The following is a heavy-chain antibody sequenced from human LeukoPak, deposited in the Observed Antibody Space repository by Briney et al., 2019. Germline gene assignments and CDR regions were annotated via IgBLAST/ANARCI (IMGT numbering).Heavy chain of an antibody. CDR2: ISYDGSNK. CDR1: GFTFSSYG. V-gene: IGHV3-30*18. D-gene: IGHD2-15*01. J-gene: IGHJ6*02. Sequence: GGPLRLSCAAPGFTFSSYGMHWVRQAPGKGLEWVAVISYDGSNKYYADSVKGRFTISRDNSKNTLYLQMNSLGAEDTAVYYCAKDVAIKGVVVVARPRGGMDVWGQGTTVTVSS. CDR3: AKDVAIKGVVVVARPRGGMDV.